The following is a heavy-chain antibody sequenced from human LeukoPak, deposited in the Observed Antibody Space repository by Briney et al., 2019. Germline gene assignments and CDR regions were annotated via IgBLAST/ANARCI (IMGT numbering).Heavy chain of an antibody. J-gene: IGHJ4*02. CDR2: IYYSGST. CDR1: GGSVSSSTNY. CDR3: ARGGGYSSGWSK. D-gene: IGHD6-19*01. V-gene: IGHV4-39*06. Sequence: SETLSLTCTVSGGSVSSSTNYWGWIRQPPGKGLEWIGTIYYSGSTYYNPSLKSRVSLSVDTSKNQFPLKLSSVTAADTAVYYCARGGGYSSGWSKWGQGTLVTVSS.